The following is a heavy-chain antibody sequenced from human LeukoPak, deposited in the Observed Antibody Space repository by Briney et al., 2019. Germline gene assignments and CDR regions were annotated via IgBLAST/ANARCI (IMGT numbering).Heavy chain of an antibody. J-gene: IGHJ4*02. Sequence: YWIGWVRQMPGKGLEWIGYIYYSGNTYYNPSLKSRITISLDTSKNQFSLKLSSVTAADTAVYYCARGSSGWLRFDYWGQGTLVTVSS. CDR2: IYYSGNT. CDR1: Y. D-gene: IGHD6-19*01. V-gene: IGHV4-31*02. CDR3: ARGSSGWLRFDY.